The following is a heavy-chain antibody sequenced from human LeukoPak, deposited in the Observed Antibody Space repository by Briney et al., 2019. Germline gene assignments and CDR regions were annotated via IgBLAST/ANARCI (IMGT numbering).Heavy chain of an antibody. J-gene: IGHJ6*03. V-gene: IGHV3-7*01. CDR3: AREKEGYCSRTSCYLDYYYYYMDV. D-gene: IGHD2-2*01. CDR2: IKQDGSEK. Sequence: TGGSLRLSCAASGFTFSSYSMNWVRQAPGQGLEWVANIKQDGSEKYYVDSVKGRFTISRDNAKNSLYLQMNSLRAEDTAVYYCAREKEGYCSRTSCYLDYYYYYMDVWGKGTTVTISS. CDR1: GFTFSSYS.